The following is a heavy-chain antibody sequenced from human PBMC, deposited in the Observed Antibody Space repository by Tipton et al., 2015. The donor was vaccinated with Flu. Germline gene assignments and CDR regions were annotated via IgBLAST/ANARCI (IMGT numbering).Heavy chain of an antibody. D-gene: IGHD4-17*01. CDR2: INPNSGGT. J-gene: IGHJ6*03. CDR3: ARGSTVTTTYYYYYYYMDV. V-gene: IGHV1-2*04. CDR1: GYTFTGYY. Sequence: QSGAEVKKPGASVKVSCKASGYTFTGYYMHWVRQAPGQGLEWMGWINPNSGGTNYAQKFQGWVTMTRDTSISTAYMELSRLRSDDTAVYYCARGSTVTTTYYYYYYYMDVWGKGTTVTVSS.